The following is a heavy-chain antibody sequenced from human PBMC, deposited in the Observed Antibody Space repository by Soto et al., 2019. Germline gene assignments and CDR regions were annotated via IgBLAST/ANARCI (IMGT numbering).Heavy chain of an antibody. Sequence: QVHLVQSGAEVKRPGASMKVSCKTSGYTFTGYYLHWVRQAPGQAPEWMGWMNPSNGGTKYGQKFQGRVTMTRDTSVSTAFLDLTRLTSDDTAVYYCVRGVWGSSVHWGQGSRVTVSS. D-gene: IGHD6-6*01. CDR3: VRGVWGSSVH. V-gene: IGHV1-2*02. J-gene: IGHJ4*02. CDR2: MNPSNGGT. CDR1: GYTFTGYY.